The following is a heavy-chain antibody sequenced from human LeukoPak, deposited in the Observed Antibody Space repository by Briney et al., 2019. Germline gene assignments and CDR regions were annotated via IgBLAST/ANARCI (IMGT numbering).Heavy chain of an antibody. CDR3: AKILTPRVVVITDFDY. Sequence: GGSLRLSCAASGFTFSTYSINWVRQAPGKGLEWVSYISSSSSTIYYADSVKGRFTISRDNSKNTLYLQMSSLRAEDTAVYYCAKILTPRVVVITDFDYWGQGTLVTVSS. J-gene: IGHJ4*02. D-gene: IGHD3-22*01. V-gene: IGHV3-48*01. CDR1: GFTFSTYS. CDR2: ISSSSSTI.